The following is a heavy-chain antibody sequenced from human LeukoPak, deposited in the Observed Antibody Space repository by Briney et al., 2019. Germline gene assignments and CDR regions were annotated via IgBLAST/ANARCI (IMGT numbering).Heavy chain of an antibody. CDR2: IIPILGIA. J-gene: IGHJ6*02. CDR1: GGTFSSYA. D-gene: IGHD3-9*01. CDR3: ARGNDILTGYHYDYYYYGMDV. Sequence: SVKVSCKASGGTFSSYAISWVRRAPGQGLEWMGRIIPILGIANYAQKFQGRVTITADKSTSTAYMELSSLRSEDTAVYYCARGNDILTGYHYDYYYYGMDVWGQGTTVTVSS. V-gene: IGHV1-69*04.